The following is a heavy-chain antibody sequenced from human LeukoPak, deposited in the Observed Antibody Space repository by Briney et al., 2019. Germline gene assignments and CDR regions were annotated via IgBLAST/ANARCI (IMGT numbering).Heavy chain of an antibody. V-gene: IGHV4-4*07. CDR3: ARDWPYYDFWSGYHQTNWFDP. J-gene: IGHJ5*02. D-gene: IGHD3-3*01. Sequence: TSETLSLTCTVSGGSITSYYWSWIRQQGGEGLEWIGRIYTSVGTNYNPSLKSRVTMSVDTSKNQFSLKLSSVTAADTAVYYCARDWPYYDFWSGYHQTNWFDPWGQGTLVTVSS. CDR2: IYTSVGT. CDR1: GGSITSYY.